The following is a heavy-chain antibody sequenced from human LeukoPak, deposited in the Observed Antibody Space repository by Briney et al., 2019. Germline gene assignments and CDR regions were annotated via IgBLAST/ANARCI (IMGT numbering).Heavy chain of an antibody. CDR1: GDSIDSNY. CDR3: ARLTPRPENFGVVDD. D-gene: IGHD3-10*01. V-gene: IGHV4-59*08. CDR2: VYYNAFS. Sequence: SETLSLTCTVSGDSIDSNYWSWIGQPPGKGLEWIGYVYYNAFSNFNPSLKSRVTISVDTSKNQFSLNLSSVTTADTAVYFCARLTPRPENFGVVDDWGQGTLVIVSS. J-gene: IGHJ4*02.